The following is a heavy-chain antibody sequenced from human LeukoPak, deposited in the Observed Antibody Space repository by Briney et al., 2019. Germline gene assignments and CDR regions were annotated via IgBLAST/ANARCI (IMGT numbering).Heavy chain of an antibody. CDR2: ISGSGGST. CDR3: AKDRSSDYYDSSGYRN. Sequence: GGSLRLSCAASGFTFSSYAMSWVRQAPGEGLEWVSAISGSGGSTYYADSVKGRFTISRDNSKNTLYLQMNSLRAEDTAVYYCAKDRSSDYYDSSGYRNWGQGTLVTVSS. D-gene: IGHD3-22*01. V-gene: IGHV3-23*01. CDR1: GFTFSSYA. J-gene: IGHJ4*02.